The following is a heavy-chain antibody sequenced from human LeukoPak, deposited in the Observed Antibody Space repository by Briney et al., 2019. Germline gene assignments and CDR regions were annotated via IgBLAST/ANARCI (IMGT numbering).Heavy chain of an antibody. J-gene: IGHJ4*02. CDR3: ARGGAFCGGDCYQIDY. CDR2: IHRDWRST. V-gene: IGHV3-74*01. Sequence: GGSLTLPCAASGFTFSSYWMQWVRQAPGKGPVWVSRIHRDWRSTTSADSVKGRFTISRDNAKNTLYLQMNSLRAEDTAVYYCARGGAFCGGDCYQIDYWGQGTLVIVSS. CDR1: GFTFSSYW. D-gene: IGHD2-21*02.